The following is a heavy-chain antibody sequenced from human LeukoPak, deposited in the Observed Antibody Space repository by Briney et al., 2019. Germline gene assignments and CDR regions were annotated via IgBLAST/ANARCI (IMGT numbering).Heavy chain of an antibody. CDR2: ISAYNGNT. V-gene: IGHV1-18*01. J-gene: IGHJ4*02. D-gene: IGHD3-3*01. CDR1: GYTFTSYG. Sequence: ASVKVSCKASGYTFTSYGISWVRQAPGQGLEWMGWISAYNGNTNYAQKLQGRVTMTTDTSTSTAYMELRSLRSDDTAVYYCARGSHYDFWSGYSASSSYYFDHWGQGTLVTVSS. CDR3: ARGSHYDFWSGYSASSSYYFDH.